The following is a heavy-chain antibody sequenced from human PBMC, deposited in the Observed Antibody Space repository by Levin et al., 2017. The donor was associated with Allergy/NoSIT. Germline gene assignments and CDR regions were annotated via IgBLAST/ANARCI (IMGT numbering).Heavy chain of an antibody. CDR3: ARDPRPQNDYDYVWGDAFDI. D-gene: IGHD3-16*01. Sequence: ASVKVSCKASGYTFTGYYMHWVRQAPGQGLEWMGWINPNSGGTNYAQKFQGRVTMTRDTSISTAYMELSRLRSDDTAVYYCARDPRPQNDYDYVWGDAFDIWGQGTMVTVSS. J-gene: IGHJ3*02. CDR2: INPNSGGT. V-gene: IGHV1-2*02. CDR1: GYTFTGYY.